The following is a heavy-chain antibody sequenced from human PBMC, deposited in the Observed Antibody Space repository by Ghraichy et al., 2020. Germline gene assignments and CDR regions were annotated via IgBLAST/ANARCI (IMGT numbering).Heavy chain of an antibody. CDR1: RGSFSGSTYF. Sequence: PETLSLTCAVYRGSFSGSTYFWTWIRQPPGKGLEWIGEIDHTRTTNYNPSLKSRVTISADTSKKQFSLNLRSVTAADTAVYFCATSRGHSDMYGLDVWGQGTTVTVSS. J-gene: IGHJ6*02. D-gene: IGHD3-9*01. V-gene: IGHV4-34*01. CDR2: IDHTRTT. CDR3: ATSRGHSDMYGLDV.